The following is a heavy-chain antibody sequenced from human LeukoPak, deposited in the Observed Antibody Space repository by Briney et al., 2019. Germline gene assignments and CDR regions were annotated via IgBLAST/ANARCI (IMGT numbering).Heavy chain of an antibody. V-gene: IGHV3-74*01. CDR2: INSDGSST. J-gene: IGHJ4*02. D-gene: IGHD6-6*01. CDR3: ARVGSGSSVY. Sequence: PGGSLRLSCAASGFTFSSYWMHWVRQAPGKGLGWVSRINSDGSSTSYADSVKGRFTISRDNAKNTLYLQMNSLRAEDTAVYYCARVGSGSSVYWGQGTLVTVSS. CDR1: GFTFSSYW.